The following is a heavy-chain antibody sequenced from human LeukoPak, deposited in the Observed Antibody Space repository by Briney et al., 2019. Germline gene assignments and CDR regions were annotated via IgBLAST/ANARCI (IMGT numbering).Heavy chain of an antibody. J-gene: IGHJ4*02. D-gene: IGHD2-2*01. CDR2: INPIFGTA. CDR3: ARSCSSTSCFYYFDY. V-gene: IGHV1-69*05. CDR1: GGTFSSYA. Sequence: ASVKVSCKASGGTFSSYAISWVRQAPGQGLEWMGGINPIFGTANYAQKFQGRVTITTDESTSTAYMELSSLRSEDTAVYYCARSCSSTSCFYYFDYWGQGTLVTVSS.